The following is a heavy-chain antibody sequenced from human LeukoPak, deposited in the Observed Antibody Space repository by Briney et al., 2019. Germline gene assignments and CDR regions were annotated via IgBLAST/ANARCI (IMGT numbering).Heavy chain of an antibody. J-gene: IGHJ3*02. V-gene: IGHV3-23*01. Sequence: GGSPRLSCAASGFTFSSYAMSWVRQAPGKGLEWVSAISGSGGSTYYADSVKGRFTISRDNSKNTLYLQMNSLRAEDTAVYYCAKGLGRRYCSGGSCYSGDAFDIWGQGTMVTVSS. CDR3: AKGLGRRYCSGGSCYSGDAFDI. CDR1: GFTFSSYA. D-gene: IGHD2-15*01. CDR2: ISGSGGST.